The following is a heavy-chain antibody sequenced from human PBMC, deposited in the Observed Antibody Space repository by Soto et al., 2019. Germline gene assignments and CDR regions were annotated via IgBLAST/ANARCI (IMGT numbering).Heavy chain of an antibody. D-gene: IGHD6-19*01. Sequence: EVQLLESGGGLVQPGGSLRLSCAACGFTFSSYAMSWVRQAPGKGLEWVSAISGSGGSTYYADSVKGRFTISRDNSKNMLYLKINSRRAEDTAVYYCAKDASSSGWTFDYWGQGTLVTVSS. CDR1: GFTFSSYA. J-gene: IGHJ4*02. V-gene: IGHV3-23*01. CDR2: ISGSGGST. CDR3: AKDASSSGWTFDY.